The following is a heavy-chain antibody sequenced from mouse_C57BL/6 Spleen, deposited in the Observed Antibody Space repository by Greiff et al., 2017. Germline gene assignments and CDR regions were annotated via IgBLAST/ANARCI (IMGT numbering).Heavy chain of an antibody. D-gene: IGHD2-1*01. J-gene: IGHJ2*01. V-gene: IGHV1-82*01. Sequence: VKLQQSGPELVKPGASVKISCKASGYAFSSSWMNWVKQRPGKGLEWIGRIYPGDGDTNYNGKFKGKATLTADKSSSTAYMQLSSLTSEDSAVYFCASYGNFDYWGQGTTLTVSS. CDR1: GYAFSSSW. CDR3: ASYGNFDY. CDR2: IYPGDGDT.